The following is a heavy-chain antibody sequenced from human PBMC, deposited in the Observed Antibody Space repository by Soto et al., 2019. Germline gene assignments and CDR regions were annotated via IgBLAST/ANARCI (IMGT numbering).Heavy chain of an antibody. Sequence: QVQLVESGGGADQPGRSLRLSCAASGFTFDSHGMHWVRQAPGKGLEWVAVISSDGNNKYYADSVKGRFTISRDNFNNISYLQMSSLRAEDTAVYYCAKDLLPNTVTTCGSWGQGTLVTVSS. CDR1: GFTFDSHG. CDR3: AKDLLPNTVTTCGS. D-gene: IGHD4-17*01. V-gene: IGHV3-30*18. CDR2: ISSDGNNK. J-gene: IGHJ5*02.